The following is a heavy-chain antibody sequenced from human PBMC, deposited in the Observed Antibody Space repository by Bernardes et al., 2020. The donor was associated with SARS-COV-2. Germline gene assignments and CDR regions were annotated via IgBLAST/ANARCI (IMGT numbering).Heavy chain of an antibody. J-gene: IGHJ4*02. D-gene: IGHD3-22*01. CDR3: ARDRLEWFYDSSGVGY. CDR1: GFTFHSSS. V-gene: IGHV3-48*04. Sequence: GGSLRLSCAASGFTFHSSSMNWVRQAPGPGLEWVSYISASTRTIYYADSVKGRFTVSRDNAKDSLFLQMNSLRAEDTAVYYCARDRLEWFYDSSGVGYWGQGALVTVSS. CDR2: ISASTRTI.